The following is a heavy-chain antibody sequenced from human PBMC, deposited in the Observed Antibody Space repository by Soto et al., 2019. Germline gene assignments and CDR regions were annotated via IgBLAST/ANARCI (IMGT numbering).Heavy chain of an antibody. V-gene: IGHV4-31*03. CDR1: GGSISSSSYY. Sequence: SETLSLTCTVSGGSISSSSYYWGWIRQPPGKGLEWIGYIYYSGSTYYNPSLKSRVTISVDTSKNQFSLKLSSVTAADTAVYYCARAFQQLVGPGFDYWGQGTLVTVSS. D-gene: IGHD6-13*01. CDR3: ARAFQQLVGPGFDY. J-gene: IGHJ4*02. CDR2: IYYSGST.